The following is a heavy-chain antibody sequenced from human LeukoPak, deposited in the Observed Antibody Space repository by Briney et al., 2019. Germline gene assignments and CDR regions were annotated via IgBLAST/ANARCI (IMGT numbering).Heavy chain of an antibody. D-gene: IGHD5-18*01. Sequence: GGSLRLSCAASGFTFDDYAMHWVRQAPGKGLEWVSLISWDGGSTYYADSVKGRFTISRDNSKNSLYLQMNSLRAEDTALYYCAKVGMSGYSYRYYYYYMDVWGKGTTVTVSS. CDR1: GFTFDDYA. CDR2: ISWDGGST. CDR3: AKVGMSGYSYRYYYYYMDV. V-gene: IGHV3-43D*03. J-gene: IGHJ6*03.